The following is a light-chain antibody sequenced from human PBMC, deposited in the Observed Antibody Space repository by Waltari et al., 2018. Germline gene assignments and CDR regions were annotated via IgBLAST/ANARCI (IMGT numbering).Light chain of an antibody. CDR3: QTWDTATHVI. V-gene: IGLV4-69*01. J-gene: IGLJ2*01. CDR1: SGHSDYA. CDR2: LNSGGSH. Sequence: QVVLTQSPSASASLGASVKLTCTLSSGHSDYAIAWHQQQPEKGPRYSMKLNSGGSHIQGDGIPARFSGSSSGAERYLTISSRQSEDEADYYCQTWDTATHVIFAGGTKLTVL.